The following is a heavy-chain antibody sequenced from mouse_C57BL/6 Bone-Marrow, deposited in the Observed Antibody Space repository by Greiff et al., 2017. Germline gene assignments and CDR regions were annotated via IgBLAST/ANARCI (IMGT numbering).Heavy chain of an antibody. D-gene: IGHD1-1*01. CDR3: TKLPSVERYFDY. CDR2: IYPGNGDT. CDR1: GYTFTSYW. J-gene: IGHJ2*01. Sequence: VQLQQSGTVLARPGASVKMSCKTSGYTFTSYWMHWVKQRPGQGLEWIGAIYPGNGDTSYNQKFKGKAKLTAGTSDSTAYMELRSLTNEDSAVYYCTKLPSVERYFDYWGQGTTLTVSS. V-gene: IGHV1-5*01.